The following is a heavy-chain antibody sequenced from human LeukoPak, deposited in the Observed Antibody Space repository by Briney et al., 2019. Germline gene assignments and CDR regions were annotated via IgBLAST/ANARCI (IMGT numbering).Heavy chain of an antibody. J-gene: IGHJ5*02. CDR3: ARFISLGA. Sequence: GGSLRLSCAASGFTFNSYWMSWVRQAPGKGLEWVANIKKDGSEKNYVDSVKGRFTISRDNAKNSLYLQMDSLRAEDAAVYYCARFISLGAWGQGTLVTVSS. D-gene: IGHD3-16*01. V-gene: IGHV3-7*01. CDR2: IKKDGSEK. CDR1: GFTFNSYW.